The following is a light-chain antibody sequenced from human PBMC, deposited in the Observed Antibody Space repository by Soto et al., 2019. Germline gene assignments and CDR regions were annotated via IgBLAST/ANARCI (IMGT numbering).Light chain of an antibody. J-gene: IGKJ4*01. CDR2: GAS. CDR3: QQYNKWPLT. V-gene: IGKV3-15*01. CDR1: QSVSCN. Sequence: EIVLTQAPATLSAAAGERATLSGRPSQSVSCNLAWYQQKPGQAPRLLIYGASTRATGIPARLSGSGSGTDFTLTISSLQSEDFAVYYCQQYNKWPLTFGGGTKVEIK.